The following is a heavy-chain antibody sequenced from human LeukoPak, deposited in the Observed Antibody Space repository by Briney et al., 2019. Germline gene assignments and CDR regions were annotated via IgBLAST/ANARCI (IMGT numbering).Heavy chain of an antibody. D-gene: IGHD3-22*01. V-gene: IGHV3-7*03. Sequence: GGSLRLSCAASGFTFSSYWMGWVRQAPGKGLEWVANINQDGSEKYYVDSVKGRFTISRDNAKNSLYLQMNGLRAEDTALYHCARADSSGYYYDYWGQGTLVTVSS. CDR3: ARADSSGYYYDY. CDR2: INQDGSEK. J-gene: IGHJ4*02. CDR1: GFTFSSYW.